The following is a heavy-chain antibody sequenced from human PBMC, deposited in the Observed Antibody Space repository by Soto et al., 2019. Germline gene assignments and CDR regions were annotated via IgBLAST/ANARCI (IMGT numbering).Heavy chain of an antibody. CDR2: IYHSGST. D-gene: IGHD2-2*01. Sequence: PSETLSLTCAVSGDSISSGGYSWSWIRQPPGKGLEWIGYIYHSGSTYYNPSLKSRVTISVDRSKNQFSLKLSSVTAADTAVYYCARATVVPAATNWFDPWGQGTLVTVSS. CDR1: GDSISSGGYS. V-gene: IGHV4-30-2*01. CDR3: ARATVVPAATNWFDP. J-gene: IGHJ5*02.